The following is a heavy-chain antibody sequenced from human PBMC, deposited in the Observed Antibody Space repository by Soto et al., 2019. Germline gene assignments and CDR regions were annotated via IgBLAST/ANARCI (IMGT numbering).Heavy chain of an antibody. J-gene: IGHJ1*01. V-gene: IGHV1-2*02. D-gene: IGHD6-19*01. CDR1: GYTFTCYY. CDR3: ARVRIEVDGTRYFQH. CDR2: INPNSGCR. Sequence: ASVKVACKASGYTFTCYYMHCVRQAPGQGLEWMGWINPNSGCRNYAQKCQGRVTMTRATSISTGYMKLSRLRSDDTTVYYCARVRIEVDGTRYFQHWGQGTLVTVPS.